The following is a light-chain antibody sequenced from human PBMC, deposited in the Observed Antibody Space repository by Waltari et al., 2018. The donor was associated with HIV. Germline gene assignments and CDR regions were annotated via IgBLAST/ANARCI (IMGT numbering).Light chain of an antibody. Sequence: HSVLTQSPSASGTPGQRVTISCSGSSSNIGSNYVYWYQQLPGTTPKLIIYKNKERPSGGPDRFPGSKSGTSASLAISGLRSEDEADYYCATGDAGLSGVFGGGTKLTVL. CDR1: SSNIGSNY. CDR2: KNK. CDR3: ATGDAGLSGV. V-gene: IGLV1-47*01. J-gene: IGLJ3*02.